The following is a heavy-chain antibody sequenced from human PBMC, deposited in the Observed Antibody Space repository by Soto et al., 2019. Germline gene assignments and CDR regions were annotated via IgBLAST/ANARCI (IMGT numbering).Heavy chain of an antibody. V-gene: IGHV4-4*02. D-gene: IGHD3-22*01. CDR1: GVSISSNNW. Sequence: QVQLQESGPGLVKPSGTLSLTCAVSGVSISSNNWWSWVRQPPGKGLEWIGEMYHTGSTNYNPSLKSRVTISVDKSKTLFSLELNSVTAADTAVYYCARSSRYQYDSSEGNFDYWGQGTLVTVSS. J-gene: IGHJ4*02. CDR2: MYHTGST. CDR3: ARSSRYQYDSSEGNFDY.